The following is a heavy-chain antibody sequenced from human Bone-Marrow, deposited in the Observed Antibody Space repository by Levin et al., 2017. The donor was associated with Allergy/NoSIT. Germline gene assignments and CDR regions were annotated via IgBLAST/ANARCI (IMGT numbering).Heavy chain of an antibody. CDR1: GGSISSGDYH. J-gene: IGHJ5*02. CDR3: ARAGYCSGSSCYKLSWFDP. CDR2: IYHSGST. D-gene: IGHD2-2*02. V-gene: IGHV4-30-4*01. Sequence: SQTLSLPCTVSGGSISSGDYHWRWIRQTPGKGLEWIGYIYHSGSTSYNPSLNSRLTMSVDTSKNQFSLKLSSVTAADTAVYYCARAGYCSGSSCYKLSWFDPWGQGTLVTVSS.